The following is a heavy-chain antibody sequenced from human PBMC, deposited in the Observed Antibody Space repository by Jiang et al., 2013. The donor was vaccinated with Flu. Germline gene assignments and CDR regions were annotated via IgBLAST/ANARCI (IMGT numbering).Heavy chain of an antibody. CDR1: GFDFNYYG. CDR3: ATLRGSTYDTYLMDV. CDR2: IWHDGTNR. D-gene: IGHD2-2*01. J-gene: IGHJ4*02. V-gene: IGHV3-30*02. Sequence: VQLVESGGGVVQPGGSLRLSCAASGFDFNYYGMHWVRQAPGKGLEWVARIWHDGTNRYYADSVKGRFTVSRDNSKSTLYLQMNSLRAEDTALYYCATLRGSTYDTYLMDVWGQGTQVSVSS.